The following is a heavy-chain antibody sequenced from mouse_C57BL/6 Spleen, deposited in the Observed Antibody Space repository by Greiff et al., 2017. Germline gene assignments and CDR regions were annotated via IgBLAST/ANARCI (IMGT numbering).Heavy chain of an antibody. Sequence: QVQLQQSGAELVKPGASVKISCKASGYAFSSYWMNWVKQRPGKGLEWIGQIYPGDGDTNYNGKFKGKATLTADKSSSTAYMQLSSLTSEDSAVYFCARKHYYGSSYGFAYWGQGTLVTVSA. CDR1: GYAFSSYW. J-gene: IGHJ3*01. D-gene: IGHD1-1*01. CDR3: ARKHYYGSSYGFAY. CDR2: IYPGDGDT. V-gene: IGHV1-80*01.